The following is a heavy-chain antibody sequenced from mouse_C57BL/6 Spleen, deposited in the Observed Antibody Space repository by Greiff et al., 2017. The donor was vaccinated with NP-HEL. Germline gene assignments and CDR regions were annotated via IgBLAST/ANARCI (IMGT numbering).Heavy chain of an antibody. CDR1: GYTFTSYW. CDR3: AKSYYSNYVWYFDV. V-gene: IGHV1-52*01. J-gene: IGHJ1*03. CDR2: IDPSDSET. Sequence: QVQLQQPGAELVRPGSSVKLSCKASGYTFTSYWMHWVKQRPIQGLEWIGNIDPSDSETHYNQKFKDKATLTVDKSSSTAYMQLSSLTSEDSAVYYCAKSYYSNYVWYFDVWGTGTTVTVSS. D-gene: IGHD2-5*01.